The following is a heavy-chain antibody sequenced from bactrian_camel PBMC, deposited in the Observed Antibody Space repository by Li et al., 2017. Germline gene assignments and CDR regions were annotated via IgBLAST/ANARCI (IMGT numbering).Heavy chain of an antibody. D-gene: IGHD1*01. V-gene: IGHV3S31*01. CDR2: QRDAAT. Sequence: LVESGGGSVQAGGSLRLSCARSGFVYTGYCISCFRQAPGKEPEGVAAQRDAATYYADSVKGRFSISRDIASRTLYLQMSNLKPEDTALYYCASKVGMCGPNWSKLRFDSRGPGTQVTVS. CDR3: ASKVGMCGPNWSKLRFDS. CDR1: GFVYTGYC. J-gene: IGHJ4*01.